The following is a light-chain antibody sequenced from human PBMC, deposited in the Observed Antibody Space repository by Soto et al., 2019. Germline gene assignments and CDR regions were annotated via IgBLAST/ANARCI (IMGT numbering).Light chain of an antibody. CDR2: LTY. CDR1: QGIGND. V-gene: IGKV1-17*01. J-gene: IGKJ1*01. CDR3: LQHNSYPRT. Sequence: DIQMSQSPSCLSAALGDRVTITCRASQGIGNDLGWYQQKPGKAPKRLIYLTYSLQTGVPSRFSGSGSGTEFSLTISSLQPEDSATYFCLQHNSYPRTFGQGTKVDI.